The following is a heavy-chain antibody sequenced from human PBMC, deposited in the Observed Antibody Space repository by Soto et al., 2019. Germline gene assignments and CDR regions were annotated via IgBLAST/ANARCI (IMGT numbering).Heavy chain of an antibody. CDR3: ARITIFGVVIISYGMDV. CDR2: ISSSGSTI. Sequence: PGGYLRLSCAASGFTFSSYEMNWVRQAPGKGLEWVSYISSSGSTIYYADSVKGRFTISRDNTKNSLYLQMNSLRAEDTAVYYCARITIFGVVIISYGMDVWGQGTTVTVSS. CDR1: GFTFSSYE. J-gene: IGHJ6*02. D-gene: IGHD3-3*01. V-gene: IGHV3-48*03.